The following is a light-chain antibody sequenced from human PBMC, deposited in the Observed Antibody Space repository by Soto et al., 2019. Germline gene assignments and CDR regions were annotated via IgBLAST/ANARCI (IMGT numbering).Light chain of an antibody. V-gene: IGLV2-14*01. CDR2: EVS. CDR1: STDVGGYNY. CDR3: SSYTSDSTLV. Sequence: QSALTQPASVSGSPGQSIAISCPGTSTDVGGYNYVSWYQQHPGKAPKLMIYEVSNRPSGVSNRFSGAKSGNTASLTISGLQAEDEADYYCSSYTSDSTLVFGGGTKLTVL. J-gene: IGLJ3*02.